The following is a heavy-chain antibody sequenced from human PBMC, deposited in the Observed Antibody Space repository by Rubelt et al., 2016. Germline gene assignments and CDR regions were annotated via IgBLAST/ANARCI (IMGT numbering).Heavy chain of an antibody. Sequence: QVQLVQSGAEVKKPGASVKVSCKASGYTFTSYGISWVRQAPGQGLEWMGWISAYNSNTNYAQKLQGRVTMTTDTATSTAYMELRSLRSDDTAVYYCARDPLPVRGVIMTPTHWGQGTLVTVSS. D-gene: IGHD3-10*01. CDR3: ARDPLPVRGVIMTPTH. CDR1: GYTFTSYG. J-gene: IGHJ4*02. CDR2: ISAYNSNT. V-gene: IGHV1-18*01.